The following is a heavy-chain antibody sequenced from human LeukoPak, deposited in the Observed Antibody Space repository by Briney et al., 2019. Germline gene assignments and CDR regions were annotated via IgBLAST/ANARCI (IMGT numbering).Heavy chain of an antibody. CDR3: ARTRDGYNTNRFDP. Sequence: GGSLRLSCAASGFTVSSNYMSWVRQAPGKGLEWVSVIYSGGSTYYADSVKGRFTISRDNAKNSLYLQMNSLRAEDTAVYYCARTRDGYNTNRFDPWGQGTLVTVSS. V-gene: IGHV3-53*01. J-gene: IGHJ5*02. D-gene: IGHD5-24*01. CDR2: IYSGGST. CDR1: GFTVSSNY.